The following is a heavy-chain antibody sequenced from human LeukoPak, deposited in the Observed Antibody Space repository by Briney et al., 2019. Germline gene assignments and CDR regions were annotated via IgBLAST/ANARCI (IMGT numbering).Heavy chain of an antibody. Sequence: MTSETLSLTCTVSGDSISSYYWSWIRQPPGKGPEWIGNIYYSGSTKYNPSLKSRVTISVDTSENQFSLNLSSVTAADTAVYYCARIKASDSNGYRWFDTWGQGTLVTVSS. CDR2: IYYSGST. V-gene: IGHV4-59*01. CDR1: GDSISSYY. J-gene: IGHJ5*02. CDR3: ARIKASDSNGYRWFDT. D-gene: IGHD3-22*01.